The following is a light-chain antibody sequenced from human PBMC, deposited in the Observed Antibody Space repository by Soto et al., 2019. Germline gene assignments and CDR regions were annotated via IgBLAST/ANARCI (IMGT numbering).Light chain of an antibody. CDR2: DAS. CDR3: QQYSSCPLT. CDR1: ETINTW. J-gene: IGKJ4*01. Sequence: DIQMTQSPSSLSVSVGDRVTITCRASETINTWLAWYQQKPGKAPKILIYDASKLERGVPSRLSGSGSGAEFTLTISSLQPDDLATYYCQQYSSCPLTFVGGTKVE. V-gene: IGKV1-5*01.